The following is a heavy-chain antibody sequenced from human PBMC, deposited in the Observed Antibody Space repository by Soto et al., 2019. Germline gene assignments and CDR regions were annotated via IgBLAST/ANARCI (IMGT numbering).Heavy chain of an antibody. J-gene: IGHJ5*02. V-gene: IGHV1-69*02. Sequence: SVKVSCKASGGTFSSYTISWVRQAPGQGLEWMGRIIPILGIANYAQKFQGRVTITADKSTSTAYMELSSLRSEDTAVYYCQILIGYYNAMAGKSWFYPWGQGNLVTVSS. CDR1: GGTFSSYT. CDR3: QILIGYYNAMAGKSWFYP. CDR2: IIPILGIA. D-gene: IGHD3-9*01.